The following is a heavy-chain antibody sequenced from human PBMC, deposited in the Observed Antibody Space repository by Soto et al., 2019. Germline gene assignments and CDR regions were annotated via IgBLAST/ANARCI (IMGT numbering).Heavy chain of an antibody. Sequence: WGSLRLSCAASGFTFSSSAMSWVRQAQGKGLEWVSAISGSGGSTYYADSVKGRFTISRDNSKNTLYLQMDSLRAEDTAVYYCAKNIPIVVVTSTTSIDYWGQGTLVTVSS. D-gene: IGHD2-21*02. CDR1: GFTFSSSA. V-gene: IGHV3-23*01. CDR2: ISGSGGST. J-gene: IGHJ4*02. CDR3: AKNIPIVVVTSTTSIDY.